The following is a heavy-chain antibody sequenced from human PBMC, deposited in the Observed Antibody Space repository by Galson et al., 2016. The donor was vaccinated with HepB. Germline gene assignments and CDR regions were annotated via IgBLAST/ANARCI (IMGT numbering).Heavy chain of an antibody. CDR1: GFNFKNYW. V-gene: IGHV3-7*02. J-gene: IGHJ4*02. CDR3: ASQGEQWLVFSRFDY. CDR2: IKQDGSEK. D-gene: IGHD6-19*01. Sequence: SLRLSCAASGFNFKNYWMSWVRQAPGKGLEWVANIKQDGSEKYYLDSVKGRFTISRDSANNSLSLQMNSLRAEDTAVYHCASQGEQWLVFSRFDYWGQGILVTVSS.